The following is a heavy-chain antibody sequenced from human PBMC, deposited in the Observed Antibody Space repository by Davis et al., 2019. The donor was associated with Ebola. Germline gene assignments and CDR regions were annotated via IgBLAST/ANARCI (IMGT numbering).Heavy chain of an antibody. J-gene: IGHJ4*02. V-gene: IGHV3-23*01. Sequence: LSLTCAASGFTFSSYAMSWVRQAPGKGLAWVSAISGSGGSTYYADSVKGRFTISRDISKNTLYLQMNSLRAEDTAVYYCAKDAVVSTHYFDCWGQGTLVTVSS. CDR3: AKDAVVSTHYFDC. D-gene: IGHD5/OR15-5a*01. CDR2: ISGSGGST. CDR1: GFTFSSYA.